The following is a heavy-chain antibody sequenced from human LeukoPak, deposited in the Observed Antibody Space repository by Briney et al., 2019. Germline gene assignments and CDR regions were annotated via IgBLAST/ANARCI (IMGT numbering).Heavy chain of an antibody. D-gene: IGHD3-3*01. V-gene: IGHV3-48*03. Sequence: GGSLRLSCAASGFTFSSYEMNWVRQAPGKGLVWVSYISSSGSTIYYADSVKGRFTISRDNAKNSLYLQMNSLRAEDTAVYYCAREGVYDSWDYWGQGTLVTVSS. CDR1: GFTFSSYE. CDR3: AREGVYDSWDY. J-gene: IGHJ4*02. CDR2: ISSSGSTI.